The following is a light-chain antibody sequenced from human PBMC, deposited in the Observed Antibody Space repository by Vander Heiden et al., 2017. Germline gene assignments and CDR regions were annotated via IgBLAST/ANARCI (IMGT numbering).Light chain of an antibody. CDR3: QSSDSSLSGSFV. CDR1: SPNIGAGYD. J-gene: IGLJ1*01. Sequence: QSVLTQPRSVSGAPGQRVTISCTGSSPNIGAGYDVHWYQQLPGRAPKLLIYGNNNRPSGVPDRFSGSKSGPSASLAITGLQAEDEGNYYCQSSDSSLSGSFVFGTGTKVTVL. CDR2: GNN. V-gene: IGLV1-40*01.